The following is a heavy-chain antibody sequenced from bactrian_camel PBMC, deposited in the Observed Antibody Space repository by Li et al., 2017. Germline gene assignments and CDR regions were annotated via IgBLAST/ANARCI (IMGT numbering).Heavy chain of an antibody. CDR2: IDSNGSK. Sequence: CKASRLTYRTYTMAWFRQAPGMQREGVAGIDSNGSKKYADSVLGLFTISKDNANNLYLQMNSLKPDDTAMYYCAMNPFFFSSSRRH. V-gene: IGHV3S53*01. CDR1: RLTYRTYT. J-gene: IGHJ7*01.